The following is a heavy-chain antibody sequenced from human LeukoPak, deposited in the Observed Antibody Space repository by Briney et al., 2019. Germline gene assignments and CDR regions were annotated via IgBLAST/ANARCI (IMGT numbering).Heavy chain of an antibody. D-gene: IGHD3-16*01. CDR1: GGSISSGGYY. J-gene: IGHJ4*02. CDR2: IYHSGST. CDR3: ARDSFYYFDY. Sequence: SQTLSLTCTVSGGSISSGGYYWSWIRQPPGKGLEWIGYIYHSGSTYYNPSLESRVTISVDRSKNQFSLKLSSVTAADTAVYYCARDSFYYFDYWGQGTLVTVSS. V-gene: IGHV4-30-2*01.